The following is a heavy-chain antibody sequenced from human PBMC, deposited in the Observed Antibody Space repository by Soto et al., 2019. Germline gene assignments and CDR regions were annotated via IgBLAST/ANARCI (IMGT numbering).Heavy chain of an antibody. CDR3: TTDSDFYGDYAGGGDAFDI. CDR1: GFTFSNAW. V-gene: IGHV3-15*01. CDR2: IKSKTDGGTT. D-gene: IGHD4-17*01. J-gene: IGHJ3*02. Sequence: EVQLVESGGGLVKPGGSLRLSCAASGFTFSNAWMSWVRQAPGKGLEWVGRIKSKTDGGTTDYAAPVKGRFTISRDDSKNTLYLQMNSRKTEDTAVYYCTTDSDFYGDYAGGGDAFDIWGQGTMVTVSS.